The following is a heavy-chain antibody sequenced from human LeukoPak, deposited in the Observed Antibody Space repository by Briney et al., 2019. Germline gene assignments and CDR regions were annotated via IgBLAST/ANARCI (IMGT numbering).Heavy chain of an antibody. Sequence: GGSLRLSCAASAFTFSDYYMSWIRQAPGKGLEWVSYISSSGSTIYYADSVKGRFTISRDNAKNSLYLQMNSLRAEDTAVYYCAKADLNYYGSVPSDYWGQGTLVTVSS. J-gene: IGHJ4*02. D-gene: IGHD3-10*01. CDR2: ISSSGSTI. CDR1: AFTFSDYY. V-gene: IGHV3-11*01. CDR3: AKADLNYYGSVPSDY.